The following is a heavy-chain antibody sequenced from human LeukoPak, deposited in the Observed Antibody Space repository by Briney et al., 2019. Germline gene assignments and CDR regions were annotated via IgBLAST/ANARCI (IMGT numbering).Heavy chain of an antibody. V-gene: IGHV3-21*01. CDR3: ARVTQEDYYDSSGYYYHY. CDR2: ISSSSSYI. CDR1: GFTFSSYS. Sequence: GGSLRLPCAASGFTFSSYSMNWVRQAPGKGLEWVSSISSSSSYIYYADSVKGRFTISRDNAKNSLYLQMNSLRAEDTAVYYCARVTQEDYYDSSGYYYHYWGQGTLVTVSS. J-gene: IGHJ4*02. D-gene: IGHD3-22*01.